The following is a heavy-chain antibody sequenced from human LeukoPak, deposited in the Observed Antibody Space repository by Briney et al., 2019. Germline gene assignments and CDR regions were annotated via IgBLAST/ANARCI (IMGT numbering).Heavy chain of an antibody. CDR1: GYSFITYF. D-gene: IGHD3-22*01. CDR3: AKAINYYDICGYYLYYFDY. J-gene: IGHJ4*01. V-gene: IGHV1-2*02. Sequence: GASVKVSCKASGYSFITYFMHWVRQAHGQGLEWIGWINPNSGHTYYPQEIQGRVAMTRDTSINTAYMDLSRLTSDDTAIYYCAKAINYYDICGYYLYYFDYWGHGTPVTVSS. CDR2: INPNSGHT.